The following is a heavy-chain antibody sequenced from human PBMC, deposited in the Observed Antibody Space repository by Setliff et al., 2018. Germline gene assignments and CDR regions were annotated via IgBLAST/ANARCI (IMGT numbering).Heavy chain of an antibody. CDR2: IYPGDSHT. CDR3: ARDRLTGGCIDY. CDR1: GYSFSNFW. V-gene: IGHV5-51*01. J-gene: IGHJ4*02. D-gene: IGHD6-19*01. Sequence: PGESLKISCKGSGYSFSNFWIGWVRQMPGKGLEWMGIIYPGDSHTRYSPSFQGQVTISRDNAKNSVYLQMNSLRAEDTAVYYCARDRLTGGCIDYWGQGALVTVSS.